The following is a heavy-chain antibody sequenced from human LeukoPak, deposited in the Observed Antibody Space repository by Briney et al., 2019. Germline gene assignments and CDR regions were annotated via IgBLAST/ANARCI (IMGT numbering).Heavy chain of an antibody. V-gene: IGHV4-34*01. CDR3: ARQKYTAPGGAFDI. Sequence: PSETLSLTCAVYGGSFSDYYWSWIRQPPAKGLEWIGTIYSSGSTYYNPSLKSRVTISVDTSKNQFSLKLSSVTASDTALYYCARQKYTAPGGAFDIWGQGTMVTVSS. J-gene: IGHJ3*02. CDR1: GGSFSDYY. D-gene: IGHD1-14*01. CDR2: IYSSGST.